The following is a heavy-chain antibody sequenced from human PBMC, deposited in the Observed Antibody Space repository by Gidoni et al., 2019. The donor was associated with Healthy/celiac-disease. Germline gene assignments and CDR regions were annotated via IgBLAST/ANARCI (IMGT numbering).Heavy chain of an antibody. J-gene: IGHJ4*02. V-gene: IGHV1-8*01. CDR2: MNPNSGNT. CDR3: ARGQEAYCGGDCYSLGFDY. D-gene: IGHD2-21*01. Sequence: QVQLVQSGAEVKQPGASVTVSCKASGYTFTSYDINWVRQATGQGLEWMGWMNPNSGNTGYAQKFQGRVTMTRNTSISTAYMELSSLRSEDTAVYYCARGQEAYCGGDCYSLGFDYWGQGTLVTVSS. CDR1: GYTFTSYD.